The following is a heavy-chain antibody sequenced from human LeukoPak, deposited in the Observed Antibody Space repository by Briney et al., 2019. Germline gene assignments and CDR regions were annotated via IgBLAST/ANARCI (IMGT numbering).Heavy chain of an antibody. CDR3: ARDLLLWFGEYATPFYYYYGMDV. CDR1: GFTFSSYS. Sequence: GGSLRLSCAASGFTFSSYSMNWVRQAPGKGLEYVSAISSNGGSTYYANSVKGRFTISRDNSKNTLYLQMGSLRAEDMAVYYCARDLLLWFGEYATPFYYYYGMDVWGQGTTVTVSS. J-gene: IGHJ6*02. CDR2: ISSNGGST. V-gene: IGHV3-64*01. D-gene: IGHD3-10*01.